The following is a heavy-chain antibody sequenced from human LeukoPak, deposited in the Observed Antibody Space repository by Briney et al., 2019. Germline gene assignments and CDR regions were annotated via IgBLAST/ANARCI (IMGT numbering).Heavy chain of an antibody. CDR2: IYYSGST. V-gene: IGHV4-59*08. J-gene: IGHJ4*02. CDR1: GGSISSYY. CDR3: ARHEYSDLIVDY. D-gene: IGHD2/OR15-2a*01. Sequence: SETLSLTCTVSGGSISSYYWSWIRQPPGKGLEWIGYIYYSGSTNYNPSLKSRVTISVDTSKNHFSLNLRSVTAADTAVYYCARHEYSDLIVDYWSQGTLVTVSS.